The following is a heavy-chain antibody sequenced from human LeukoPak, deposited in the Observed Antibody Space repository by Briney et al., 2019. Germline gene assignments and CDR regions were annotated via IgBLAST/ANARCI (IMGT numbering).Heavy chain of an antibody. V-gene: IGHV1-18*01. D-gene: IGHD3-10*01. CDR1: GYTFTSYG. J-gene: IGHJ4*02. CDR2: IGAYNGNT. Sequence: GASVKVSCKASGYTFTSYGISWVRQAPGQGLEWMGWIGAYNGNTNYAQKLQGRVTMTTDTSTSTAYMELRSLRSDDTAVYYCARGGGTMVRGVIIKGYFDYWGQGTLVTVSS. CDR3: ARGGGTMVRGVIIKGYFDY.